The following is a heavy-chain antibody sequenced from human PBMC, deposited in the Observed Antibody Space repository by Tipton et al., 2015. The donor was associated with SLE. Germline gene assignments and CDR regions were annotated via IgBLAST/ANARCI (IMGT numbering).Heavy chain of an antibody. CDR2: INHSGST. D-gene: IGHD3-16*01. V-gene: IGHV4-34*01. CDR1: GGSFSGYY. J-gene: IGHJ4*02. CDR3: ARGLVGGGGFDY. Sequence: TLSLTCAVYGGSFSGYYWSWIRQPPGKGLEWIGEINHSGSTNYNPSLKSRVTISVDTSKNQFSRKLSSVTAADTAVYYCARGLVGGGGFDYWGQGPLVTVSS.